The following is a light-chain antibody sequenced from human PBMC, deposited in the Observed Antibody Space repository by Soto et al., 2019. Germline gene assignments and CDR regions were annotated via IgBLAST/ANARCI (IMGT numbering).Light chain of an antibody. V-gene: IGLV2-14*01. CDR2: DVT. CDR1: SSDVGGYNS. CDR3: SSFTSSITYV. Sequence: QSALTQPASASGSPGQSITISCTGTSSDVGGYNSVSWYRQDPGKAPKLMIYDVTNRPSGVSNRFSGSKSGNTASLTISGLQAEDEADYYCSSFTSSITYVFGTGTKVTVL. J-gene: IGLJ1*01.